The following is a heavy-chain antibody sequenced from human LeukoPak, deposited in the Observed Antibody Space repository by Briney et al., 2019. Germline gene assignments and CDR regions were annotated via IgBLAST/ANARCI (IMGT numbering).Heavy chain of an antibody. CDR2: INSDVSTT. V-gene: IGHV3-74*01. Sequence: GGSLRLSCAASGFTSSAYWMHWVRQVPGKGLVWVSRINSDVSTTNYADSVKGRFTISRDNAKNTICLQMNSLRAEDTAVYYCARYGRYRAFDIWGLGTVVTVSS. D-gene: IGHD1-26*01. J-gene: IGHJ3*02. CDR1: GFTSSAYW. CDR3: ARYGRYRAFDI.